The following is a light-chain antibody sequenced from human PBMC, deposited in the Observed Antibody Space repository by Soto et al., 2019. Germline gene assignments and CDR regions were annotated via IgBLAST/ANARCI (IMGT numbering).Light chain of an antibody. CDR2: GGS. Sequence: DIQMTQSPSTLSPSVGDRVTITCRASQNIASSLAWYQQKPGKAPKILIYGGSTVESGVPSRFSSSESGTHPTLTITDPQPGDFAISCCLQYNTFSATFGQGTPRETK. CDR1: QNIASS. J-gene: IGKJ5*01. V-gene: IGKV1-5*01. CDR3: LQYNTFSAT.